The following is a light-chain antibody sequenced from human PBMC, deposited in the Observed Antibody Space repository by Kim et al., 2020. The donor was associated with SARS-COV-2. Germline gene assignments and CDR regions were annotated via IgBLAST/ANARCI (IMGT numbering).Light chain of an antibody. CDR3: QQYNYWPPLT. V-gene: IGKV3-15*01. J-gene: IGKJ4*01. CDR1: QSVSSN. CDR2: GAS. Sequence: SPGERATLSCRASQSVSSNLAWYQQKPGQAPRLLIYGASTRASGIPARISGTGSGTEFTLTISSLQSEDFAVYYCQQYNYWPPLTFGGGTKVEIK.